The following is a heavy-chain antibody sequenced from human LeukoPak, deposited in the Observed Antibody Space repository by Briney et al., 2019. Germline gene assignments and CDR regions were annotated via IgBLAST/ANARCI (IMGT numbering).Heavy chain of an antibody. CDR2: INPNSGGT. D-gene: IGHD2-2*01. CDR1: GYTFTAYY. J-gene: IGHJ4*02. Sequence: ASVRLSCKASGYTFTAYYMHWVRQAPGQGLEWMGWINPNSGGTNYAQKFQGRVTMTRDTSISTAYMELSRLRSDDTAVYYCARDRVVVPAAFDYWGESTVVPVSS. CDR3: ARDRVVVPAAFDY. V-gene: IGHV1-2*02.